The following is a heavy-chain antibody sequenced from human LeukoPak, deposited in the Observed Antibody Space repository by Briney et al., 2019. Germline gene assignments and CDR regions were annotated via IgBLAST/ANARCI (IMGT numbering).Heavy chain of an antibody. J-gene: IGHJ4*02. V-gene: IGHV3-30*18. Sequence: GGSLRLSCAASGFTFSSYGMHWVRQAPGKGLEWVAVISYDGSNKYYADSVKGRFTISRDNSKNTLYLQMNSLRAEDTAVYYCAKDRYYYDNGSFDYWGQGTLVTVSS. D-gene: IGHD3-22*01. CDR3: AKDRYYYDNGSFDY. CDR2: ISYDGSNK. CDR1: GFTFSSYG.